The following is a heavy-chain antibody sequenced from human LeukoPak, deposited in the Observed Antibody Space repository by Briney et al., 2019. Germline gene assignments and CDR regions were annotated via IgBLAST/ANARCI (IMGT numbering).Heavy chain of an antibody. V-gene: IGHV1-58*01. D-gene: IGHD2-15*01. CDR2: IVVGSGNT. Sequence: SVKVSCKASGFTFTSSAVQWVRQARGQRLEWIGWIVVGSGNTNYAQKFQERVTVTRDMSTSTAYMELSSLRSEDTAVYYCAARGSAVTLFDYWGQGTLVTVSS. CDR1: GFTFTSSA. CDR3: AARGSAVTLFDY. J-gene: IGHJ4*02.